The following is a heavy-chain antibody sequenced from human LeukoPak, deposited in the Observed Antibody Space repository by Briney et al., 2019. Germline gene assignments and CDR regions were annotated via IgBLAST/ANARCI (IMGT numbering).Heavy chain of an antibody. CDR3: ARGGAVYYYYYGMDV. Sequence: PSETLSLTCAVYGGSFSGYYWSWIRQPPGKGLEWIGEINHSGSTNYNPSLKSRVTISVDTTKNQFSLKLSSVTAADTAVYYCARGGAVYYYYYGMDVWGQGTTVTVSS. V-gene: IGHV4-34*01. CDR2: INHSGST. CDR1: GGSFSGYY. J-gene: IGHJ6*02. D-gene: IGHD3-10*01.